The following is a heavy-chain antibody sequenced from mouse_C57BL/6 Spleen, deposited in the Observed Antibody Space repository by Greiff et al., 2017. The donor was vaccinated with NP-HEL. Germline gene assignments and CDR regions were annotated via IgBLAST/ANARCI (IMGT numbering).Heavy chain of an antibody. D-gene: IGHD4-1*01. CDR3: ARLLLGYFDY. V-gene: IGHV1-63*01. Sequence: VQLQQSGAELVRPGTSVKMSCKASGYTFTNYWIGWAKQRPGHGLEWIGDIYPGGGYTNYNEKFKGKATLTADKSSSTAYMQSSRLTSEDSAISYCARLLLGYFDYWGQGTTLTVSS. CDR1: GYTFTNYW. CDR2: IYPGGGYT. J-gene: IGHJ2*01.